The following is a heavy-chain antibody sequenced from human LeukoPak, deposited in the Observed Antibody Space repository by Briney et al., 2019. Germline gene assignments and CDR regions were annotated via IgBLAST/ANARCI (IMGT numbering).Heavy chain of an antibody. CDR1: GYSISSGYY. D-gene: IGHD2-15*01. V-gene: IGHV4-38-2*02. CDR3: ARGTVGYCSGGSCQGWFDP. CDR2: IYHSGST. J-gene: IGHJ5*02. Sequence: PSETLSLTCTVSGYSISSGYYWGWIRQPPGKGPEWIGSIYHSGSTYYNPSLKSRVTISVDTFKNQFSLKLSSVTAADTAVYYCARGTVGYCSGGSCQGWFDPWGQGTLVTVSS.